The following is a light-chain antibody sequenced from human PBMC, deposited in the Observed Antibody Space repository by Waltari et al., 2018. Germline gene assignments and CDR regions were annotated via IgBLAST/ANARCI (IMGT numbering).Light chain of an antibody. V-gene: IGLV3-21*01. CDR3: QVWDSSSDHHVV. CDR1: NIGNKS. Sequence: SYVMTQTPSLSVAPGKPARITCGGNNIGNKSGQWYHQKPGQAPFLVIYYDSDRPSDIPERFSGSNSGNRATLTISRVEAGDEADYYCQVWDSSSDHHVVFGGGTKLTVL. CDR2: YDS. J-gene: IGLJ2*01.